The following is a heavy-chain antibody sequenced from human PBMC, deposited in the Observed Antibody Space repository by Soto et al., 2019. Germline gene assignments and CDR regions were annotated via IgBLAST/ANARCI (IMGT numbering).Heavy chain of an antibody. CDR2: ISNSGGGT. CDR1: GFTFSSYA. Sequence: EVQLLESGGGLVQPGGSLRLSCAASGFTFSSYAMCWVRQAPGKGLEWVSHISNSGGGTYYADSVKGRFTISRDNSKNTVYLQMSSLRAEDTAVYYCAKKTIGHFDYWGQGTLVTVSS. V-gene: IGHV3-23*01. J-gene: IGHJ4*02. CDR3: AKKTIGHFDY. D-gene: IGHD3-10*01.